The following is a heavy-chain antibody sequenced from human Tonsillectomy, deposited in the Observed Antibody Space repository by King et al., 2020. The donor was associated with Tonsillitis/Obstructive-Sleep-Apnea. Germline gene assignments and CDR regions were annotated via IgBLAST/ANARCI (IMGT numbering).Heavy chain of an antibody. CDR2: LSYDGSNK. Sequence: VQQVESGGGVVQPGRSLRLSCAASGFIFSSYPMHWVRQAPGKGLEWVAVLSYDGSNKFYADSVKGRFTISRDNSKNTLYLQMNSLRPDDTAVYYCARFEDCTSPLCWPFDYWGQGTLVTVSS. V-gene: IGHV3-30*01. CDR1: GFIFSSYP. D-gene: IGHD2-2*01. J-gene: IGHJ4*02. CDR3: ARFEDCTSPLCWPFDY.